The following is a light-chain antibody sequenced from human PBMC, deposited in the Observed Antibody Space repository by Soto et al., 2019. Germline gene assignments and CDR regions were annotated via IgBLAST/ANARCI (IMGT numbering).Light chain of an antibody. CDR3: QQTYSIPIT. Sequence: DIQMTQSPSSLSASVGDRVTITCQASQDITNYLNWYQQKPGKAPKLLIYAASSLQSGVPSRFSGSGSGTDFTLTISSLHPEDFAFYYCQQTYSIPITFGQGTRLEIK. CDR2: AAS. J-gene: IGKJ5*01. CDR1: QDITNY. V-gene: IGKV1-39*01.